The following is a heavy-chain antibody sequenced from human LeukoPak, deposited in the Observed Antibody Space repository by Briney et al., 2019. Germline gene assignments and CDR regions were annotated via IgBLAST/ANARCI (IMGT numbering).Heavy chain of an antibody. D-gene: IGHD3-16*01. CDR1: GYSIRSGYE. V-gene: IGHV4-38-2*02. J-gene: IGHJ4*02. CDR2: ISYSGST. CDR3: ARSEINDYNRY. Sequence: SETLSLTCTVSGYSIRSGYEWAWVRQTPGKGLEWMGSISYSGSTYDNPSLKSRVTMSVDTSKNQFSLNMRPVTAADTARYYCARSEINDYNRYWGQGILVIVSS.